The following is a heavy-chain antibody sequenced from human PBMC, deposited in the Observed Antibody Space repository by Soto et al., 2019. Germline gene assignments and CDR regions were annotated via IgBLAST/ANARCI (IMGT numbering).Heavy chain of an antibody. Sequence: QVHLVESGGGVVQPGGSLRLSCAARGFALSPYTIHWVRQAQGKGLEWVAGLSSDGSNNFYPDSVKGRITISRDNSKTTVHLQINNLRPEDTAIYYCAKDAEMHATRLLSYFALDLWGRGTTVTVSS. D-gene: IGHD3-10*01. CDR1: GFALSPYT. V-gene: IGHV3-30-3*01. CDR2: LSSDGSNN. CDR3: AKDAEMHATRLLSYFALDL. J-gene: IGHJ6*02.